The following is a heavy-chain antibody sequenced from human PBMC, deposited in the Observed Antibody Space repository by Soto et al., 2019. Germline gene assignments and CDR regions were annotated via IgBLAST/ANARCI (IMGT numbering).Heavy chain of an antibody. V-gene: IGHV1-69*01. Sequence: QVQLVQSGAEVKKPGSSVKVSCKACRGSFSTYGSTWVRQAPGQGLEWMGDIVPFFGRANYAQKFQGRVTITADEDTSIAYMELSSLTSEDTAVYYCARLMVRGVISDYYGMDVWGQGTPVIVSS. D-gene: IGHD3-10*01. J-gene: IGHJ6*02. CDR1: RGSFSTYG. CDR3: ARLMVRGVISDYYGMDV. CDR2: IVPFFGRA.